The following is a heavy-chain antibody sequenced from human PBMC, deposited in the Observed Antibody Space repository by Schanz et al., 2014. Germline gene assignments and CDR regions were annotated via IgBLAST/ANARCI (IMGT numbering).Heavy chain of an antibody. V-gene: IGHV1-69*05. D-gene: IGHD2-15*01. Sequence: GAEVKKPGSSVKVSCNASGVPFSSYAINWVRQAPGQGLEWMRGIIPIFGAANYAQKLQGRVSVNTGTSTRIAYMELRSMRSDDTAVYYCARDGSSASCSDYYYDMDVWGQGTTVNVSS. CDR3: ARDGSSASCSDYYYDMDV. J-gene: IGHJ6*02. CDR2: IIPIFGAA. CDR1: GVPFSSYA.